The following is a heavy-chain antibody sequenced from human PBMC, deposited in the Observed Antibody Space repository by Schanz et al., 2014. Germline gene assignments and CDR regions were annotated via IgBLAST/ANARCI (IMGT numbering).Heavy chain of an antibody. CDR1: RYTFNTYG. CDR2: ISAYTNNT. J-gene: IGHJ3*02. V-gene: IGHV1-18*01. CDR3: ARGTMPGTFDI. Sequence: QVQVVQSGAEVKKPGASVKVSCEASRYTFNTYGLNWVRQAPGQGLEWMGWISAYTNNTNYAQKLQGRVTFTADKSTSTAYMELSSLRYEDTALYYCARGTMPGTFDIWGQGTMVTVSS. D-gene: IGHD2-2*01.